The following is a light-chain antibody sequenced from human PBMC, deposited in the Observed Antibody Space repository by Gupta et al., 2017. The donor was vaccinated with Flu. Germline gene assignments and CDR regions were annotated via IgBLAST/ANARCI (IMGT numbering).Light chain of an antibody. CDR3: QQRSNWPRT. V-gene: IGKV3-11*01. J-gene: IGKJ1*01. CDR2: DAS. Sequence: EIVLTQSPASLSLYPGERAALSCRATQSVSSYLAWYQQKPGQAPRLLIYDASNRATGIPARFSGRGSGTDFTLTISSLEPEDFAVYYCQQRSNWPRTFGQGTKVEIE. CDR1: QSVSSY.